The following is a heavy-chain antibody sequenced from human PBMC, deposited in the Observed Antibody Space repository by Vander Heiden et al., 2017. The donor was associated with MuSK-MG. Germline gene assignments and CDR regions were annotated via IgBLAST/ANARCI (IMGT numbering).Heavy chain of an antibody. Sequence: EVQLVESGGGLVKPGGSLRLSCAASGFTFSSYSMNWVRQAPGKGLEWVSSISSSSSYIYYADSVKRRFTISRDNAKNSLYLQMNSLRAEDTAVYYCARSLAVAGTYYYMDVWGKGTTVTVSS. CDR2: ISSSSSYI. CDR1: GFTFSSYS. V-gene: IGHV3-21*01. D-gene: IGHD6-19*01. J-gene: IGHJ6*03. CDR3: ARSLAVAGTYYYMDV.